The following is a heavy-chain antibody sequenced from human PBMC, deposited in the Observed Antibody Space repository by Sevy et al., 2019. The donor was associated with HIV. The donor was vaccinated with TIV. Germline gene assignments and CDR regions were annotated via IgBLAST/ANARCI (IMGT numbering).Heavy chain of an antibody. Sequence: SLKISCVASGFTFNDYAMHWVRQAPGKGLEWVSGIRWNSGHIGYGESVKGRFTISRDNSKNMLSLQINSLRPEDTAVYYCARDGGYSVKWYPLYWGHGTLVTVSS. CDR3: ARDGGYSVKWYPLY. J-gene: IGHJ4*01. CDR2: IRWNSGHI. D-gene: IGHD1-26*01. CDR1: GFTFNDYA. V-gene: IGHV3-9*01.